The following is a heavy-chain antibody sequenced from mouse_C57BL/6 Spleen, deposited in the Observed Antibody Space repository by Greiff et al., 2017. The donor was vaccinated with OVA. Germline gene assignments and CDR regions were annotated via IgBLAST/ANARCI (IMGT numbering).Heavy chain of an antibody. Sequence: QVQLQQSGPELVKPGASVKISCKASGYSFTSYYIHWVKQRPGQGLEWIGWIYPGSGNTKYNEKFKGKATLTADTSSSTAYMQLSSLTSEDSAVYYCTYYSNYEVFAYWGQGTLVTVSA. J-gene: IGHJ3*01. CDR2: IYPGSGNT. CDR1: GYSFTSYY. D-gene: IGHD2-5*01. V-gene: IGHV1-66*01. CDR3: TYYSNYEVFAY.